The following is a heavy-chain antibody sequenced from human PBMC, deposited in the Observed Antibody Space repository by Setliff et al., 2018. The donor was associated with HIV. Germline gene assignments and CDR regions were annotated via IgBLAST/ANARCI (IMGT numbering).Heavy chain of an antibody. Sequence: GESLKISCKGSGYSFTSYWIGWVRQMPGKGLEWMGIIYPDNSDTRYRPSFQGQVTISADKSISTAYLQWSSLKASDTAIYYCARPGISVQNAFDIWGQGTMVTVS. V-gene: IGHV5-51*01. CDR2: IYPDNSDT. J-gene: IGHJ3*02. CDR3: ARPGISVQNAFDI. CDR1: GYSFTSYW. D-gene: IGHD6-19*01.